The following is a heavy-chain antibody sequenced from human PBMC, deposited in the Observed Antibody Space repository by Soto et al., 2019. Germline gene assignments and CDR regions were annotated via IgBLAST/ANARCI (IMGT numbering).Heavy chain of an antibody. CDR2: ISSSSSTI. V-gene: IGHV3-48*01. CDR1: GFTFSSYS. D-gene: IGHD3-9*01. Sequence: GGSLRLSCAASGFTFSSYSMNWVRQAPGKGLEWVSYISSSSSTIYYADSVKGRFTISRDNAKNSLYLQMNSLRAEDTAVYYCARDLGTLASTDWLTIPTDYWGQGTLVTVSS. J-gene: IGHJ4*02. CDR3: ARDLGTLASTDWLTIPTDY.